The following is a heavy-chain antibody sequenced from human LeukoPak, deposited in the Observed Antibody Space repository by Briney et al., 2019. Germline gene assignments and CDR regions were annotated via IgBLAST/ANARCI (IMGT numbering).Heavy chain of an antibody. CDR1: GFTFSDYY. J-gene: IGHJ4*02. V-gene: IGHV3-11*01. CDR3: ALATTYYYDSSGYYSFDY. CDR2: ISNSGSTK. Sequence: GGSLRLSCAASGFTFSDYYMTWIRQAPGKGLEWVSYISNSGSTKYYADSVKGRFTISRDNAKNSLYLQMNSLRAEDTALYYCALATTYYYDSSGYYSFDYWGQGTLVTVSS. D-gene: IGHD3-22*01.